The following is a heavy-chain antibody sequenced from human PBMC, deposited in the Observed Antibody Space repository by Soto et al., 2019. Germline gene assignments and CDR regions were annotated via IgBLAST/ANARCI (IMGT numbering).Heavy chain of an antibody. Sequence: SETLSLTCTVSGGSIRNGDYYWGWIRQPPGKGLEWIGYVYYSGTTYSHPSLNSRVSISVDTSGNQFSLRLTSVTAADTAVYYCVTVNLVGAAYYFDYWGPGTLVTVSS. CDR3: VTVNLVGAAYYFDY. CDR2: VYYSGTT. D-gene: IGHD1-26*01. CDR1: GGSIRNGDYY. V-gene: IGHV4-30-4*01. J-gene: IGHJ4*02.